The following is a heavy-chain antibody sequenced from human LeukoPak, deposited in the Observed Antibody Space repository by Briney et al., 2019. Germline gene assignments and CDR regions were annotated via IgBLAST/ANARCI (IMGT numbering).Heavy chain of an antibody. J-gene: IGHJ4*02. CDR3: ARDSSSWYFFSNYFDY. V-gene: IGHV3-11*04. CDR2: ISSSGSTI. D-gene: IGHD6-13*01. CDR1: GFTFSDYY. Sequence: GGSLRLSCAASGFTFSDYYMSWIRQAPGKGLEWVSYISSSGSTIYYADSVKGRFTISRDNAKNSLYLQMNSLRAEDTAVYYCARDSSSWYFFSNYFDYWGQGTLVTVSS.